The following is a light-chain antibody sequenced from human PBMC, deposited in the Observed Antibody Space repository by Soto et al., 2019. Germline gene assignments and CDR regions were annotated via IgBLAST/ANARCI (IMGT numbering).Light chain of an antibody. CDR3: QQRNRWPPVT. J-gene: IGKJ4*01. V-gene: IGKV3-11*01. CDR1: PSVSNS. Sequence: SVLTQSPGPLSLSPGERATLSCTASPSVSNSLAWYQHRPGQAPRLLIYDAFNRATGVPTRFSGSGSGTDFTLTISSLEPEDFAVYYCQQRNRWPPVTFGGGTKVDIK. CDR2: DAF.